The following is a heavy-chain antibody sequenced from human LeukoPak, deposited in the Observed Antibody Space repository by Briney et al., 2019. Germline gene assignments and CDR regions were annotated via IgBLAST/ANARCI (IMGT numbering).Heavy chain of an antibody. Sequence: RAGGSLRLSCAASGFTFDDYGMSWVRHAPGKGLEWVSGINWNGGSTGYADSVKGRFTISRDNAKNSLYLQMNGLRAEDTALYHCARDRLPEYSGSPGGYWGQGTLVTVSS. CDR3: ARDRLPEYSGSPGGY. CDR1: GFTFDDYG. V-gene: IGHV3-20*01. J-gene: IGHJ4*02. CDR2: INWNGGST. D-gene: IGHD1-26*01.